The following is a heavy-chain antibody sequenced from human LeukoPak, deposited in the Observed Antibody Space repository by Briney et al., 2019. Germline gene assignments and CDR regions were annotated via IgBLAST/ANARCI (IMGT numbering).Heavy chain of an antibody. CDR1: GGSISSYY. CDR2: IYYSGST. D-gene: IGHD6-13*01. Sequence: PSETLSLTCTVSGGSISSYYWSWIRQPPGKGLEWIGYIYYSGSTNYNPSLKSRVTISVDTSKNQFSLKLSSVTAADTAVYYCARSLSAAGLYFDYWGQGTLVTVSS. CDR3: ARSLSAAGLYFDY. J-gene: IGHJ4*02. V-gene: IGHV4-59*08.